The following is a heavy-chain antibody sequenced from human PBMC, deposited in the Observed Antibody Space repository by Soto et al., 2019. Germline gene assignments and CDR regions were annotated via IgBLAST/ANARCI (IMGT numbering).Heavy chain of an antibody. CDR2: IWYDGSNK. CDR3: ARERGGGQQLDLDD. J-gene: IGHJ4*02. CDR1: GFTFSSYG. Sequence: QVQLVESGGGVVQPGRSLRLSCAASGFTFSSYGMHWVRQAPGKGLEWVAVIWYDGSNKYYADSVKGRFTISRDNSKNTLYLQLNRLRAEDTGVYYWARERGGGQQLDLDDWGQGTLVTVSS. V-gene: IGHV3-33*01. D-gene: IGHD6-13*01.